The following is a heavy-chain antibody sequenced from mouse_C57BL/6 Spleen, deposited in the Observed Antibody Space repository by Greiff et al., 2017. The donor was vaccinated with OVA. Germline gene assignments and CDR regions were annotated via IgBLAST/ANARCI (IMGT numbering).Heavy chain of an antibody. Sequence: DVMLVESGGGLVQPGGSLSLSCAASGFTFTDYYMSWVRQPPGKALEWLGFIRNKANGYTTEYSASVKGRFTISRDNSQSILYLQMNALRAEDSATYYCARYIGYSYFDYWGQGTTLTVSS. D-gene: IGHD2-3*01. CDR3: ARYIGYSYFDY. V-gene: IGHV7-3*01. CDR1: GFTFTDYY. CDR2: IRNKANGYTT. J-gene: IGHJ2*01.